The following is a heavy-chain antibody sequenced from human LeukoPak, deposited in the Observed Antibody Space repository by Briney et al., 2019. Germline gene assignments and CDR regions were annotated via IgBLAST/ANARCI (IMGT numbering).Heavy chain of an antibody. V-gene: IGHV3-48*04. D-gene: IGHD5-18*01. CDR2: ISSSGSTI. J-gene: IGHJ3*01. CDR1: GFTFSSYG. Sequence: PGGSLRLSCAASGFTFSSYGMHWVRQAPGKGLEWVSYISSSGSTIYYADSVKGRFTISRDNAKNSLYLQMNSLRAEDTAVYYCARHHPSYGYRSLVPWGQGTMVTVSS. CDR3: ARHHPSYGYRSLVP.